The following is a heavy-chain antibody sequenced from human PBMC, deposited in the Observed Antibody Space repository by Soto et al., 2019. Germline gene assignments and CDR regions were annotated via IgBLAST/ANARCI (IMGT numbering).Heavy chain of an antibody. V-gene: IGHV3-9*01. Sequence: PGGSLRLSCAASGFTFDDYAMHWVRQAPGKGLEWVSGISWNSGSIGYADSVKGRFTISRDNAKNSLYLQMNSLRAEDTALYYCAKELEWSRALYYYYMDVWGKGTTVTVSS. D-gene: IGHD3-3*01. CDR3: AKELEWSRALYYYYMDV. CDR1: GFTFDDYA. J-gene: IGHJ6*03. CDR2: ISWNSGSI.